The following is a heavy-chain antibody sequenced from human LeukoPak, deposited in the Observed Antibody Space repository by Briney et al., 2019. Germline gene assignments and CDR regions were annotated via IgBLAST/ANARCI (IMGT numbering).Heavy chain of an antibody. D-gene: IGHD2-2*01. CDR2: IYYSGST. J-gene: IGHJ3*02. V-gene: IGHV4-39*07. CDR3: ARDTPGLIVVVPAALGAFDI. CDR1: GGSISSSSYY. Sequence: SETLSLTCTVSGGSISSSSYYWGWIRQPPGKGLEWIGSIYYSGSTYYNPSLKSRVTISVDTSKNQFSLKLSSVTAADTAVYYCARDTPGLIVVVPAALGAFDIWGQGTMVTVSS.